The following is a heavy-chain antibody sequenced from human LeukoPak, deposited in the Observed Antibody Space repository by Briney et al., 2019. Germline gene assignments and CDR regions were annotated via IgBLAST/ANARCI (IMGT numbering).Heavy chain of an antibody. Sequence: SVKVSCKASGGTFSSYTISWERQAPGQGLEWMGRIIPILGIANYAQKFQGRVTITADKSTSTAYMELSSLRSEDTAVYYCARGSSGGESIDSWGQGTLVTVSS. J-gene: IGHJ4*02. CDR3: ARGSSGGESIDS. CDR2: IIPILGIA. D-gene: IGHD2-21*01. CDR1: GGTFSSYT. V-gene: IGHV1-69*02.